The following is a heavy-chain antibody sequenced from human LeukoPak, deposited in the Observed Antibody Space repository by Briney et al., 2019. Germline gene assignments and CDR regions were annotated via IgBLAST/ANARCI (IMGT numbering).Heavy chain of an antibody. CDR2: IYNSGST. Sequence: ETLSLTCTVSGVSISIYYWSWVRQPPGKGLEWIGFIYNSGSTIYNPSLKSRATISADTSKNQFSLQLSSVTAADTAVYYCVRDRELNYWGQGTLVTVSS. V-gene: IGHV4-59*01. CDR3: VRDRELNY. D-gene: IGHD1-7*01. CDR1: GVSISIYY. J-gene: IGHJ4*02.